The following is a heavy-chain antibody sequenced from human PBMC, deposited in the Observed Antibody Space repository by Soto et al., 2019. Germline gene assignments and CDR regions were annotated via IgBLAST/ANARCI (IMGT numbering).Heavy chain of an antibody. CDR3: ASSPAALRPFDY. V-gene: IGHV1-2*04. CDR2: INPNSGGT. CDR1: GYTFTGYY. J-gene: IGHJ4*02. D-gene: IGHD2-2*01. Sequence: ASVKVSCKASGYTFTGYYMHWVRQAPGQGLEWMGWINPNSGGTNYAQKFQGWVTMTRDTSISTAYMELSRLRSDDTAVYYCASSPAALRPFDYWGQGTLVTVSS.